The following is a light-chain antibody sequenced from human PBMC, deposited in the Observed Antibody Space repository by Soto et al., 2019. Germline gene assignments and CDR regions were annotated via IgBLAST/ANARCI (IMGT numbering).Light chain of an antibody. CDR3: QQYNNYPYT. CDR1: QTISGR. V-gene: IGKV1-5*03. CDR2: KAS. Sequence: IQMTQSPSTLSASVGDRVTITCRASQTISGRLAWYQQKPGKAPKLLIYKASSLESGVPSRFSGSGSGTEFTLTISSLQPDDFATYYCQQYNNYPYTFGQGTKLEIK. J-gene: IGKJ2*01.